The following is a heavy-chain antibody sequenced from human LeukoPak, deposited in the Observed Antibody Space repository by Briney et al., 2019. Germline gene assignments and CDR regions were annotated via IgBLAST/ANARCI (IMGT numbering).Heavy chain of an antibody. CDR1: GYSFTSYW. CDR2: IYPGDSDT. V-gene: IGHV5-51*01. CDR3: ARAYCGGDCYPPLRNYGMDV. J-gene: IGHJ6*02. Sequence: GESLKISCKGSGYSFTSYWIGWVRQMPGKGLEWMGIIYPGDSDTRYSPSFQGQVTISADKSISTAYLQWSSLKASDTAMYYCARAYCGGDCYPPLRNYGMDVWGQGTTVTVSS. D-gene: IGHD2-21*02.